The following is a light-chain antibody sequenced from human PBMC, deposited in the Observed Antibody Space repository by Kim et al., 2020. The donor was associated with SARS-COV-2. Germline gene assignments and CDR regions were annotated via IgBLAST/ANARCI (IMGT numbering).Light chain of an antibody. Sequence: SYELTQPPSVSVAPGETARITCGGNNIESKSVHWYQQKPGQAPVQVIYYDSDRPSGIPERFSGSNSGNTATLTISRVEAGDEAEYYCQVWDSSSDHVVFG. V-gene: IGLV3-21*04. CDR3: QVWDSSSDHVV. CDR2: YDS. J-gene: IGLJ2*01. CDR1: NIESKS.